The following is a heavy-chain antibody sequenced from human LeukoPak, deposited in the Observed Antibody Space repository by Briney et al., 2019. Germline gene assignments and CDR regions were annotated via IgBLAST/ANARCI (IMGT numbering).Heavy chain of an antibody. V-gene: IGHV3-30*18. D-gene: IGHD3/OR15-3a*01. CDR1: GFTFSSYG. Sequence: GGSLRLSCAASGFTFSSYGMHWVRQAPGKGLEWVAVISYDGSNKYYADSVKGRFTISRDNSKNTLYLQMNSLRAEDTAVYYCAKEADVFGLLPTSYYFDYWGQGTLVTVSS. CDR3: AKEADVFGLLPTSYYFDY. J-gene: IGHJ4*02. CDR2: ISYDGSNK.